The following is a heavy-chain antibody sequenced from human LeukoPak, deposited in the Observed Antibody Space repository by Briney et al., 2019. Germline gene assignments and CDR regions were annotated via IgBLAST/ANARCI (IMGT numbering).Heavy chain of an antibody. Sequence: ASVKVSCKASGYTFTSYGISWVRQAPGQGLEWMGWISAYNGNTNYAQKLQGRVTMTTDTSTSTAYMELRSLRSDDTAVYYCARDLVYYGSGSYSHRPLDYWGQGTLVTVSS. CDR2: ISAYNGNT. J-gene: IGHJ4*02. CDR3: ARDLVYYGSGSYSHRPLDY. V-gene: IGHV1-18*01. D-gene: IGHD3-10*01. CDR1: GYTFTSYG.